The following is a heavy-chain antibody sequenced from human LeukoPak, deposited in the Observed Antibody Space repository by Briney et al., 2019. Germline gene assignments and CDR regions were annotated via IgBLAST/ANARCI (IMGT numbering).Heavy chain of an antibody. D-gene: IGHD6-13*01. Sequence: GGSLRLSCAASGFTFSSYSMNWVRQAPGKGLDWVSSISSSSSYIYYADSVKGRFTISRDNAKNSLYLQMNSLRAEDTAVYYCARDRAAAGDDAFDIWGQGTMVTVSS. V-gene: IGHV3-21*01. CDR1: GFTFSSYS. J-gene: IGHJ3*02. CDR2: ISSSSSYI. CDR3: ARDRAAAGDDAFDI.